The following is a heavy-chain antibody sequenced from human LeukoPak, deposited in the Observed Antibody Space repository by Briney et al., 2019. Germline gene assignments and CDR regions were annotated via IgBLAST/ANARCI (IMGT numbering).Heavy chain of an antibody. CDR2: ISGSGGST. D-gene: IGHD6-19*01. J-gene: IGHJ4*02. CDR1: GFTFSSYA. V-gene: IGHV3-23*01. Sequence: GGSLRLSCAASGFTFSSYAMSWVRPAPGEGLEWVSAISGSGGSTYYADSVKGRFTISRDNSKNTLYLQMNSLRAEDTAVYYCAKMAQWLVTFFDYWGQGTLVTVSS. CDR3: AKMAQWLVTFFDY.